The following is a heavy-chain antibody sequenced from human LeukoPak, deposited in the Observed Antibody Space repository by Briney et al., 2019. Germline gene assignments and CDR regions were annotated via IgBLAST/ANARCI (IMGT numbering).Heavy chain of an antibody. D-gene: IGHD3-22*01. CDR3: ASDRSGLSFCF. CDR1: GGSISSSSYY. Sequence: SETLSLTCTVSGGSISSSSYYWGWIRQPPGKGLEWIGSIYYSGSTYYNSSLKSRITISVDTSKNQFSLKLTSVTAADTVVYYCASDRSGLSFCFWGQGTLVTVSS. CDR2: IYYSGST. J-gene: IGHJ4*02. V-gene: IGHV4-39*01.